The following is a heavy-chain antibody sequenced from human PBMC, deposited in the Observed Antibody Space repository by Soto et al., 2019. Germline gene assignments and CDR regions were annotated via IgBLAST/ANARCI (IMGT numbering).Heavy chain of an antibody. V-gene: IGHV1-3*01. CDR2: INAGNGNT. Sequence: GASVKVSCKASGYTFTSYAMHWVRQAPGQRLEWMGWINAGNGNTKYSQKFQGRVTITRDTSASTAYMELSSLRSEDTAVYYCARVEEAVAAIWFDPWGQGTLVTVSS. CDR3: ARVEEAVAAIWFDP. J-gene: IGHJ5*02. CDR1: GYTFTSYA. D-gene: IGHD6-19*01.